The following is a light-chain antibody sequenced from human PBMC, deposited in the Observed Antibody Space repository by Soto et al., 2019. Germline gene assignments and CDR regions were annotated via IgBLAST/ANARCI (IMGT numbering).Light chain of an antibody. V-gene: IGKV3-15*01. CDR1: QSVSSN. CDR2: GAS. Sequence: EIVMTQSPATLSVSPGERATLSCRASQSVSSNLAWYQHKPGQAPRLLIYGASTRATGIPARFSGSGSGTEFTLTISRLEPEDFAVYYCQQYGSSPPGGGVMYTFGQGTKLEIK. J-gene: IGKJ2*01. CDR3: QQYGSSPPGGGVMYT.